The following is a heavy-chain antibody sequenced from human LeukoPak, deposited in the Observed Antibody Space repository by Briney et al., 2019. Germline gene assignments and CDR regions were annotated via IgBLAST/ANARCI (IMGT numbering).Heavy chain of an antibody. Sequence: GESLKISCKGSGYSFTSYWISWVRQMPGKGLEWMGRIDPSDSYTNYSPSFQGHATISADKSISTAYLHWSSLKASDTAMYYCARPKSYGYNSDWFDPWGQGTLVTVSS. CDR2: IDPSDSYT. D-gene: IGHD5-18*01. CDR1: GYSFTSYW. CDR3: ARPKSYGYNSDWFDP. V-gene: IGHV5-10-1*01. J-gene: IGHJ5*02.